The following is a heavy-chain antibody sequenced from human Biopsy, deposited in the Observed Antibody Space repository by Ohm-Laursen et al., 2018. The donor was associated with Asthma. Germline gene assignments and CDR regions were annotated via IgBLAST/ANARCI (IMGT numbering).Heavy chain of an antibody. CDR1: RFTYE. CDR3: ARFKRGYSYGYAGVFDY. CDR2: ISSSSSTI. V-gene: IGHV3-48*02. J-gene: IGHJ4*02. D-gene: IGHD5-18*01. Sequence: GSLRLSCAASRFTYETNWVRQAPGKGLEWVSYISSSSSTIYYADSVKGRFTISRDNAKNSLHLQMNSLRDEDTAVYYCARFKRGYSYGYAGVFDYWGQGTLVTVSS.